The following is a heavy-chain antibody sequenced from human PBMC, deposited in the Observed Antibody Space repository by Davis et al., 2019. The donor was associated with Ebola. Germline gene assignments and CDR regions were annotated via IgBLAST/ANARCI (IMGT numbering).Heavy chain of an antibody. Sequence: GESLKISCAASGFTFSSYGMHWVRQAPGKGLEWVAVISYDGSNKYYADSVKGRFTISRDNSKNTLYLQMNSLRAEDTAVYYCAKVRSGSYYSSYYYGMDVWGQGTTVTVSS. J-gene: IGHJ6*02. D-gene: IGHD1-26*01. CDR1: GFTFSSYG. V-gene: IGHV3-30*18. CDR2: ISYDGSNK. CDR3: AKVRSGSYYSSYYYGMDV.